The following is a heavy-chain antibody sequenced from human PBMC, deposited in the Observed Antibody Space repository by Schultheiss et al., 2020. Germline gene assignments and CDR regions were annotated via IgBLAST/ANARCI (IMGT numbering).Heavy chain of an antibody. J-gene: IGHJ6*02. D-gene: IGHD3-10*01. CDR2: INSDGSST. Sequence: GGSLRLSCTASGFTFSSYSMNWVRQAPGKGLEWVSRINSDGSSTSYADSVKGRFAISRDNAKNTLYLQMNSLRAEDTAVYYCARDLDYGSGRYYRYYGMDVWGQGTTVTVSS. V-gene: IGHV3-74*01. CDR1: GFTFSSYS. CDR3: ARDLDYGSGRYYRYYGMDV.